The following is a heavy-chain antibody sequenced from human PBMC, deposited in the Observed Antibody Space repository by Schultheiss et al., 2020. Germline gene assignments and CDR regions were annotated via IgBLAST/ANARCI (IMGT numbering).Heavy chain of an antibody. D-gene: IGHD6-19*01. CDR1: GFTFSNSW. CDR2: IKSKIDGGTT. V-gene: IGHV3-15*01. Sequence: GGSLRLSCAASGFTFSNSWMSWVRQLPGKGLEWVGRIKSKIDGGTTDYTAPLKGRFTISRDDSKNMFYLQMNSLKTEDTAVYYCTTDPQGVAGYYYYYGMDVWGQGTTVTVSS. CDR3: TTDPQGVAGYYYYYGMDV. J-gene: IGHJ6*02.